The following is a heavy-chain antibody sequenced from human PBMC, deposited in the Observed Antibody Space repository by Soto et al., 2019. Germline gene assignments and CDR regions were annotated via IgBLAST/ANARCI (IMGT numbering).Heavy chain of an antibody. Sequence: ELQLVESGGGLVQPGRSLRLSCTSSGFTFDDHAMHWVRQAPGKGLEWVSGIRWNSGSIGYADSVRGRFTISRDNAKNSRYLQMNSLGAEDTALYYCAKDSGGGVGLFDFWGQGTLVTVSS. CDR1: GFTFDDHA. J-gene: IGHJ4*02. V-gene: IGHV3-9*01. D-gene: IGHD3-16*01. CDR2: IRWNSGSI. CDR3: AKDSGGGVGLFDF.